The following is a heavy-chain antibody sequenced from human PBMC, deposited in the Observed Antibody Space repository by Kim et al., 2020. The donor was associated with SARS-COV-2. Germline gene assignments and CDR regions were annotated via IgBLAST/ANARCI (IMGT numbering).Heavy chain of an antibody. CDR1: GGSISSGGYY. Sequence: SETLSLTCTVSGGSISSGGYYWSWIRQHPGKGLEWIGYIYYSGSTYYNPSLKSRVTISVDTSKNQFSLKLSSVTAAYTAVYYCAGAAAVPESGAFDIWGQGTMVTVSS. CDR2: IYYSGST. V-gene: IGHV4-31*03. D-gene: IGHD6-13*01. J-gene: IGHJ3*02. CDR3: AGAAAVPESGAFDI.